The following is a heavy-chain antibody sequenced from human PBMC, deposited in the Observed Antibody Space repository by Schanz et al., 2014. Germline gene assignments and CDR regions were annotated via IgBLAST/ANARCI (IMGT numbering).Heavy chain of an antibody. Sequence: QVQLQESGPGLVKPSQTLSLTCTVSGGSLRSGTYYWSWIRQPAGKALEWVGRVFPNGITNYNPSLKSRFPISLDAPNNQFSLPLPSLTAADTAVYYCARDTTWRLDLWGRGTLVTVSS. CDR2: VFPNGIT. CDR3: ARDTTWRLDL. D-gene: IGHD1-1*01. V-gene: IGHV4-61*02. CDR1: GGSLRSGTYY. J-gene: IGHJ2*01.